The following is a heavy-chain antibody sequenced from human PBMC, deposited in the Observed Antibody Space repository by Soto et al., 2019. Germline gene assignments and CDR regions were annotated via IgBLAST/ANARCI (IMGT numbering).Heavy chain of an antibody. CDR3: TKASRAASSSYNYGMEV. Sequence: EVQLVESGGGLVQPGRSLRLSCAASGFRFEDYAMNWVRQPPGKGLEWVSGIGWNSGTIGYAGSVKGRFTISRDNAKSSLFLQMNSLRPEDTALYYCTKASRAASSSYNYGMEVWGPGTTVPVSS. J-gene: IGHJ6*02. D-gene: IGHD3-10*01. CDR2: IGWNSGTI. V-gene: IGHV3-9*01. CDR1: GFRFEDYA.